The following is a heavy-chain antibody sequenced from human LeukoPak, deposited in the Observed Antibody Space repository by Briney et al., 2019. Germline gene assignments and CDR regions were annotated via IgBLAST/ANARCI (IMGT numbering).Heavy chain of an antibody. V-gene: IGHV1-46*01. CDR2: INPSGGST. CDR3: ARDLWELLLTGWSAFDI. D-gene: IGHD1-26*01. CDR1: GYTFTSYY. J-gene: IGHJ3*02. Sequence: ASVKVSCKASGYTFTSYYMHWVRQAPGQGLEWMGIINPSGGSTSYAQKFQGRVTMTRDTSTSTVYMDLSSLRSEDTAVYYCARDLWELLLTGWSAFDIWGQGTMVTVSS.